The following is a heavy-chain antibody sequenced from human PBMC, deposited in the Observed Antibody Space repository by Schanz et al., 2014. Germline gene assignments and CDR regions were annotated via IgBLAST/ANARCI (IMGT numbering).Heavy chain of an antibody. CDR2: ISGSGGST. CDR1: GFSFSDYG. CDR3: AKGRGSWGYFFDY. Sequence: VQLVESGGGVVQPGRSLRLSCAGSGFSFSDYGMHWVRQAPGKGLEWVSAISGSGGSTYYADSVKGRFTISRDNSKNTLYLQMNSLRAEDTAVYYCAKGRGSWGYFFDYWGQGTLVTVSS. J-gene: IGHJ4*02. D-gene: IGHD6-13*01. V-gene: IGHV3-23*04.